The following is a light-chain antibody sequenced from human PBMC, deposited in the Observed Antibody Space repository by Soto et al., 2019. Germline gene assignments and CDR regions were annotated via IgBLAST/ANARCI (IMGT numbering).Light chain of an antibody. CDR1: QTVDSNF. CDR2: DAS. Sequence: IVVTPSPGTLSLPPGERAALSCMATQTVDSNFLAWYQQKPGQAPRVIIYDASHRATGIPDRFRGSGSGTNFTLTIRRLQPEDARIYYCQQSSHWPQINFGKGQRLALK. CDR3: QQSSHWPQIN. V-gene: IGKV3D-20*02. J-gene: IGKJ5*01.